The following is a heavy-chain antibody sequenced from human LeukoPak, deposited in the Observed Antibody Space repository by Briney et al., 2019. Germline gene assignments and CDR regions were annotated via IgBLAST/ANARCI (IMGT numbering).Heavy chain of an antibody. J-gene: IGHJ4*02. CDR3: ARDRDWNDPLFEY. CDR1: GYTFTSYY. Sequence: ASVKVSRKASGYTFTSYYMHWVRQAPGQGLEWMGIINPSGGSTSYAQKFQGRVTMTRDTSISTAYMELSRLRSDDTAVYYCARDRDWNDPLFEYWGQGTLVTVSS. CDR2: INPSGGST. D-gene: IGHD1-1*01. V-gene: IGHV1-46*01.